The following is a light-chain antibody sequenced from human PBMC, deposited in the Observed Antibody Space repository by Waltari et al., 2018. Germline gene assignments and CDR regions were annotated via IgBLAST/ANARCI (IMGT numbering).Light chain of an antibody. J-gene: IGLJ3*02. CDR1: SGSIASNY. Sequence: FMLPQPHSVSESPGKTVTIPCTRSSGSIASNYVQWYQLRPGSAPTTIIFEDDQRPSGVPGRFSGFIDSSSNSASLTISGLKTEDEADYYCQSYQVFGGGTKLTVL. CDR2: EDD. CDR3: QSYQV. V-gene: IGLV6-57*03.